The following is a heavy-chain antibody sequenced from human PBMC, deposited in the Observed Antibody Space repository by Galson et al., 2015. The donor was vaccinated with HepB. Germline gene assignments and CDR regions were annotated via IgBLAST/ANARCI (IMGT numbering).Heavy chain of an antibody. CDR1: GFTFDDYA. D-gene: IGHD2/OR15-2a*01. Sequence: SLRLSCAASGFTFDDYAMHWVRQAPGKGLEWVSLISWDGGSTYYADSVKGRFTISRDNSKNSLYLQMNSLRAEDTALYYCAKGTVRIRDYYYYYGMDVWGQGTTVTVSS. CDR2: ISWDGGST. CDR3: AKGTVRIRDYYYYYGMDV. J-gene: IGHJ6*02. V-gene: IGHV3-43D*03.